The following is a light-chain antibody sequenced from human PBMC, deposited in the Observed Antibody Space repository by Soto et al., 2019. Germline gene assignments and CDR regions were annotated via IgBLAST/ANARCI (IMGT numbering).Light chain of an antibody. CDR1: QGISSY. V-gene: IGKV1-9*01. J-gene: IGKJ1*01. CDR2: AAS. Sequence: DIQLTQSPSFLSASVGDRVTITCRASQGISSYLAWYQQKPGKAPKLLIYAASTLQSGVPSRFSGSGSGTEFTLTISSLQADDFATYYCQEYSRDPRRFGQGTKVDI. CDR3: QEYSRDPRR.